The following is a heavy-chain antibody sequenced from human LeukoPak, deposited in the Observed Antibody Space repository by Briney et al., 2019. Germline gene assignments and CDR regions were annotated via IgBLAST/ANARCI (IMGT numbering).Heavy chain of an antibody. D-gene: IGHD3-3*01. CDR3: AKGGQNYDFWRFDY. Sequence: GGSLRLSCEASGFTFSTYSMNWVRQAPGKGLEWVSSISGSGGSTYYADSVKGRFSISRDNPKNTLDLQMTGLRAEDTALYYCAKGGQNYDFWRFDYWGQGTLVTVSS. CDR2: ISGSGGST. V-gene: IGHV3-23*01. J-gene: IGHJ4*02. CDR1: GFTFSTYS.